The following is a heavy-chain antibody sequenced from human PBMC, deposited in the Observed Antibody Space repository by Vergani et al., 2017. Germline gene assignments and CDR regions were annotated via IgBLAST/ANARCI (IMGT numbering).Heavy chain of an antibody. CDR2: VSTGTKSQ. CDR1: GFDFSSYI. Sequence: QLVESGGGWVQPGGSLRLSCVVSGFDFSSYIMNWVRQAPGKGLEWVSFVSTGTKSQSYAESVKGRFTISRDSAKNSLYLQMDNLRAEDTAVYYCAREYSSTSGRAFDFWGQGTKVTVSS. D-gene: IGHD2-2*01. CDR3: AREYSSTSGRAFDF. V-gene: IGHV3-48*01. J-gene: IGHJ3*01.